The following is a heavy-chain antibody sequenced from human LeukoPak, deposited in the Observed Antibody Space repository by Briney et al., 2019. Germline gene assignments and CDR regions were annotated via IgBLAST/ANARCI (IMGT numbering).Heavy chain of an antibody. CDR2: IYSGGST. J-gene: IGHJ6*02. Sequence: PGGSLRLSCAASGFTVSSNYMSWVRQAPGKGLEWVSVIYSGGSTYYADSVKGRFTISRDNAKNSLYLQMNSLRAEDTAVYYCASSTSYYGGNSYYYYGMDVWGQGTTVTVSS. CDR3: ASSTSYYGGNSYYYYGMDV. D-gene: IGHD4-23*01. V-gene: IGHV3-53*01. CDR1: GFTVSSNY.